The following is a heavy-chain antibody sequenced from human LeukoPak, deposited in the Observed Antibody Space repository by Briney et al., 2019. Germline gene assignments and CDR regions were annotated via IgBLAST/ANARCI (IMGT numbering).Heavy chain of an antibody. J-gene: IGHJ4*02. CDR3: AGVSTSGPPDY. CDR2: IYYSGST. CDR1: GGSISSYY. V-gene: IGHV4-59*01. D-gene: IGHD5-12*01. Sequence: SETLSLTCTVSGGSISSYYWSWIRQPPGKGLEWIGYIYYSGSTNYNPSLKSRVTISVDTSKNQFSLKLSSVTAADTAVYYCAGVSTSGPPDYWGQGTLVTVSS.